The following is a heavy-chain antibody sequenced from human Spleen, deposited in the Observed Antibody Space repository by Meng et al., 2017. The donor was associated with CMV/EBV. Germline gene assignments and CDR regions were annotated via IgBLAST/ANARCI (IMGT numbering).Heavy chain of an antibody. CDR2: INSDGSST. Sequence: GESLKIYCAASGFTFSSYCMHWVRQVPGKGLVWVSHINSDGSSTSYADSVKGRFTISRDNAKNTLYLQMHSLGAEDTAFYYCAREDIAVGATGAWGQGTLVTVSS. CDR3: AREDIAVGATGA. D-gene: IGHD6-19*01. CDR1: GFTFSSYC. J-gene: IGHJ5*02. V-gene: IGHV3-74*01.